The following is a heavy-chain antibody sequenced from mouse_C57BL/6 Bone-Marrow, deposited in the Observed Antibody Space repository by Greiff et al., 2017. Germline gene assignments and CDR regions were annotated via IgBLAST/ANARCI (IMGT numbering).Heavy chain of an antibody. Sequence: VKLLESGPGLVAPSQSLSITCTVSGFSLTSYAISWVRQPPGKGLEWLGVIWTGGGTNYNSALKSRPSISKDNSKSQVFLKMNSLQTADTARYYCASPIYYSGSSYAMDYWGQGTSVTVSS. CDR2: IWTGGGT. V-gene: IGHV2-9-1*01. CDR1: GFSLTSYA. CDR3: ASPIYYSGSSYAMDY. J-gene: IGHJ4*01. D-gene: IGHD1-1*01.